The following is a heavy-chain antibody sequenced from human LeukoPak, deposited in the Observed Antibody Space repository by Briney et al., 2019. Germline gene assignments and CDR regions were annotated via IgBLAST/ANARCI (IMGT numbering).Heavy chain of an antibody. V-gene: IGHV1-69*05. Sequence: SVKVSCKASGGTFNSHVISWLRQAPGQGLEWMGGIIPVLGTASYAEKFQGRVTITTDESTTTAYMEMSSLTSEDTAVYYCARGYYYGSESYWHTKWFDPWGQGTLVTVSS. CDR2: IIPVLGTA. CDR3: ARGYYYGSESYWHTKWFDP. D-gene: IGHD3-10*01. J-gene: IGHJ5*02. CDR1: GGTFNSHV.